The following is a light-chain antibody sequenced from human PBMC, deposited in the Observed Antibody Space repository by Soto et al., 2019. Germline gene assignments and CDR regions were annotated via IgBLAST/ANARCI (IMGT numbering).Light chain of an antibody. Sequence: DIKMTQSPSTLSASVGDRVTITCRASQSINDWLAWYQQKPGKAPNLLIYKASSLQSGVPSRFSGSGSGTEFTLTISSLQPDDFATFYCQQYFGYPWTFGQGTKVEFK. CDR2: KAS. CDR3: QQYFGYPWT. CDR1: QSINDW. J-gene: IGKJ1*01. V-gene: IGKV1-5*03.